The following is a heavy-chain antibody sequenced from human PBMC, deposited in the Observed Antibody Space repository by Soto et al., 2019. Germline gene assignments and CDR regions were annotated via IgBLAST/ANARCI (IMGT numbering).Heavy chain of an antibody. V-gene: IGHV4-39*01. CDR3: ARHSLMVYAIHPYYFDY. J-gene: IGHJ4*02. D-gene: IGHD2-8*01. Sequence: SETLSLTCTVSGGSISRSSYYGGWIRQPPGKGLEWIGSIYYSGSTYYNPSLKSRVTISVDTSKNQFSLKLSSVTAADTAVYYCARHSLMVYAIHPYYFDYWGQGTLVTVSS. CDR1: GGSISRSSYY. CDR2: IYYSGST.